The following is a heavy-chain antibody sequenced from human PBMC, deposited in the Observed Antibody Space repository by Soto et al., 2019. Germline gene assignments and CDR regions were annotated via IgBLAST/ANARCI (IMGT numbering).Heavy chain of an antibody. V-gene: IGHV1-2*02. D-gene: IGHD3-3*01. J-gene: IGHJ4*02. CDR2: INPSSGNT. Sequence: ASVKVSCKASGYIFTDYYMHWVRQAPGQELGWIGWINPSSGNTNYAQKFQERVTITRDMSTSTAYMELSSLRSEDTAVYYCAAGITIFGVVTNPADYWGQGTLVTVSS. CDR3: AAGITIFGVVTNPADY. CDR1: GYIFTDYY.